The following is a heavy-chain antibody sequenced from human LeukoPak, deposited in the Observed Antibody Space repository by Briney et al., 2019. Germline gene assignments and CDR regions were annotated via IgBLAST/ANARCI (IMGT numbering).Heavy chain of an antibody. CDR2: IYYSGSA. D-gene: IGHD6-19*01. Sequence: SETLSLTCTVSGGSISNYYWSWIRQPPGKGLEWIGYIYYSGSANYNPSLKSRVTVSVDTSKNQFSLKLSSVTAADTAVYYCVRLARNSIAVTALSYFDYWGQGTLVTVSS. CDR1: GGSISNYY. J-gene: IGHJ4*02. V-gene: IGHV4-59*08. CDR3: VRLARNSIAVTALSYFDY.